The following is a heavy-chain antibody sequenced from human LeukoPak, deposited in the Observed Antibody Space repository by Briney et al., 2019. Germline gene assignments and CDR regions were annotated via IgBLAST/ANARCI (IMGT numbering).Heavy chain of an antibody. D-gene: IGHD3-10*01. CDR2: IYYSGST. J-gene: IGHJ6*03. CDR3: ARRIWFGELSHYYYYYYMDV. CDR1: GGSISSGGYY. V-gene: IGHV4-31*03. Sequence: SQTLSLTCTVSGGSISSGGYYWSWIRQHPGKGLEWIGYIYYSGSTYYNPSLKSRVTISVDTSKNQFSLKLSSVTAADTAVYYCARRIWFGELSHYYYYYYMDVWGKGTTVTVSS.